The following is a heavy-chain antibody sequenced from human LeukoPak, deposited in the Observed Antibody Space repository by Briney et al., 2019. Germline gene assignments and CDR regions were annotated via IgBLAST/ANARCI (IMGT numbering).Heavy chain of an antibody. V-gene: IGHV1-2*02. D-gene: IGHD3-3*01. J-gene: IGHJ6*02. CDR3: AREEVSNNHYDFWSGYYRDYYYYGMDV. Sequence: ASVKVSCKASGYTFTGYYMHWVRQAPGQGLEWMGWINPNSGGTNYAQKFQGRVTMTRDTSISTAYMELSRLRSDDTAVYYCAREEVSNNHYDFWSGYYRDYYYYGMDVWGQGTTVTVSS. CDR1: GYTFTGYY. CDR2: INPNSGGT.